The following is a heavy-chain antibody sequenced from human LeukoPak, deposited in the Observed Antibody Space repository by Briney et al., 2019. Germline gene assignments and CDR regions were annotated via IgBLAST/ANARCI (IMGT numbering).Heavy chain of an antibody. V-gene: IGHV1-2*02. CDR1: VYTFTGYY. J-gene: IGHJ4*02. CDR3: ARGSLIRSMVRGVSDY. CDR2: INPNSGGT. Sequence: ASVKVSCKASVYTFTGYYMHWVRQAPGQGLGWMGWINPNSGGTNYAQKFQGRVTMTRDTSISTAYMELSRLRSDDTAVYYCARGSLIRSMVRGVSDYWVQGTLVTVSS. D-gene: IGHD3-10*01.